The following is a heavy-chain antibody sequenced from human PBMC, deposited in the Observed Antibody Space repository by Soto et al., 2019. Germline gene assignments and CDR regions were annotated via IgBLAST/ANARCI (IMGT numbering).Heavy chain of an antibody. D-gene: IGHD3-22*01. J-gene: IGHJ4*02. Sequence: ASVKVSCKASGFTFTSSAMQWVRQARGQRLEWIGWIVVGSGNTNYAQKFQERVTITRDMSTSTAYMELSSLRSEDTAVYYCAACLYDSSGYYYPPFDYWGQGTLVTVSS. CDR2: IVVGSGNT. V-gene: IGHV1-58*02. CDR1: GFTFTSSA. CDR3: AACLYDSSGYYYPPFDY.